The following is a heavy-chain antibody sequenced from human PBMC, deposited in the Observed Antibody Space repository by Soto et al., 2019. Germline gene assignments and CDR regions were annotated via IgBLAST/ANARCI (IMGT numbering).Heavy chain of an antibody. CDR3: ASDAYSTSSMWFDP. CDR1: GGTFSSYA. CDR2: IIPIFGTA. V-gene: IGHV1-69*13. D-gene: IGHD6-6*01. J-gene: IGHJ5*02. Sequence: GASVKVSCKGSGGTFSSYASSWVRQAPGQGLEWMGGIIPIFGTANYAQKFQGRVTITADESTSTAYMELSSLRSEDPAVYYCASDAYSTSSMWFDPWGQGTLVTVSS.